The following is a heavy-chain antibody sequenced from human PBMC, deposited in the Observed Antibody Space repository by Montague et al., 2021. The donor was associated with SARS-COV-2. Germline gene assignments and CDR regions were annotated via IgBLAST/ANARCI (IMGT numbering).Heavy chain of an antibody. Sequence: SLRLSCAASGFTFSTSSMRWVRQAPGKGLEWVSLINSNGSTTNYADSVKGRFTISRDNSKNTLHLQMNSLRAEDTAVYYCMPMIVVAEDYFGYWGQGPLVIVSS. CDR1: GFTFSTSS. D-gene: IGHD3-22*01. V-gene: IGHV3-74*01. CDR3: MPMIVVAEDYFGY. CDR2: INSNGSTT. J-gene: IGHJ4*02.